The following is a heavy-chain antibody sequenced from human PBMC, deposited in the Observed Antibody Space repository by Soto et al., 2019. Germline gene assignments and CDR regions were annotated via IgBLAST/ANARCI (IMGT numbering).Heavy chain of an antibody. J-gene: IGHJ4*02. Sequence: LRLSCAASGLTINIYSMNWVRQAPGKGLEWVSSISSSSAYIYYSDSVKGRFTISRDNAKRSLYLEMNSLRAEDTAVYYCASGGEYFDYWGPGTLVTVSS. CDR1: GLTINIYS. CDR2: ISSSSAYI. D-gene: IGHD3-10*01. V-gene: IGHV3-21*01. CDR3: ASGGEYFDY.